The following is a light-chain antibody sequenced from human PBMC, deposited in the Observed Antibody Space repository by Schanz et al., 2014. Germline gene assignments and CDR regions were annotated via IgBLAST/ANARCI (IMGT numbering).Light chain of an antibody. CDR2: DTS. CDR3: QQYGSSPSYT. V-gene: IGKV3-20*01. Sequence: EIVMTQSPATLSVSPGERATLSCRASQSVSNYLAWYQQKPGQAPRLLIYDTSTRATGIPDRFSGSGSGTDFTLTISRLEPEDFAVYYCQQYGSSPSYTFGQGTKLEIK. CDR1: QSVSNY. J-gene: IGKJ2*01.